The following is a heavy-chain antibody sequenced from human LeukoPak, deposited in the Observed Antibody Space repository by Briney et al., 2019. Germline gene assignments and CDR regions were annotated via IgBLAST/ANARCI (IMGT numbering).Heavy chain of an antibody. CDR2: IYTSGRT. V-gene: IGHV4-4*09. D-gene: IGHD3-3*01. CDR3: ATSYDSKTAPYDL. CDR1: GASISSYC. Sequence: SETLSLTCTVSGASISSYCWTWVRQPLGKGLEWIGYIYTSGRTDYNPSLKSRVSMSVDTSKSQLSMDLRFLTAADTAVYYCATSYDSKTAPYDLWGQGTLVTVSS. J-gene: IGHJ5*02.